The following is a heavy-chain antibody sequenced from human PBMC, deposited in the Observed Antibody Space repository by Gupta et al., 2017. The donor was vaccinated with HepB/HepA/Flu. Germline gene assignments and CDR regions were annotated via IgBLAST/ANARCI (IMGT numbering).Heavy chain of an antibody. V-gene: IGHV1-69*01. CDR1: GGPFSTSG. Sequence: QVQLLQSGAAVKQPGSSVKVSCKASGGPFSTSGINWVRQAPGQGREWMGGIIPVYGTANYARKFQGRFTTNADESTTTAYMEVKNRTSEDTALYVCEAYDYKKHPREDDMGVWGNGNT. CDR2: IIPVYGTA. CDR3: EAYDYKKHPREDDMGV. D-gene: IGHD4-11*01. J-gene: IGHJ6*03.